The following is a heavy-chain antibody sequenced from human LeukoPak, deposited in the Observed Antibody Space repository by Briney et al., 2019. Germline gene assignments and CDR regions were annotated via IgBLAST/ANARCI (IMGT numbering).Heavy chain of an antibody. J-gene: IGHJ3*02. CDR2: IYYSGST. Sequence: SETLSLTCTVSGGSISCYHWGWIPPPPGKELEWIGDIYYSGSTNYNPSLKSRVTISVDASKNRFALKLSSETAADTAVYYCARVADYGSNSLPFDIWGQGTMVTVSS. D-gene: IGHD4-23*01. CDR1: GGSISCYH. CDR3: ARVADYGSNSLPFDI. V-gene: IGHV4-59*01.